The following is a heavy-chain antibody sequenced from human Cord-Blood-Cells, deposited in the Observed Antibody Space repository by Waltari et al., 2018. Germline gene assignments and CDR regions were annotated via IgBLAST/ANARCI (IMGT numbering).Heavy chain of an antibody. Sequence: QVQLQQWGAGLLKPSATLSLTCAAYVGSFSGYYWSWLPQPPGTGLEWIGEINHSGRTNYNPSLKSRVTISVDTSKNQFSLKLSSVTAADTAVYYCARGPPNWGDVVGHWYFDLWGRGTLVTVSS. J-gene: IGHJ2*01. D-gene: IGHD7-27*01. CDR3: ARGPPNWGDVVGHWYFDL. V-gene: IGHV4-34*01. CDR1: VGSFSGYY. CDR2: INHSGRT.